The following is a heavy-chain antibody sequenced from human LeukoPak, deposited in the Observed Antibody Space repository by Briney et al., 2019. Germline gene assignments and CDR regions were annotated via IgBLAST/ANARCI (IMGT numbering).Heavy chain of an antibody. D-gene: IGHD3-16*01. J-gene: IGHJ6*03. CDR1: GGSFSGYF. CDR2: INHSGST. CDR3: ARETSQKGAHYMDV. V-gene: IGHV4-34*01. Sequence: SETLSLTCAVYGGSFSGYFWSWIRQPPGKGLEWIGEINHSGSTNYNPSLKSRVTISVDTSKNQFSLKLTSVTAADTAVYYCARETSQKGAHYMDVWGKGTTVTISS.